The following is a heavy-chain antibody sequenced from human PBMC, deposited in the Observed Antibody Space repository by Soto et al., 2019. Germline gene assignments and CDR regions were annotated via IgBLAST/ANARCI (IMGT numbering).Heavy chain of an antibody. CDR3: ARKGYIGNFAMDV. CDR1: GYTFKSYD. J-gene: IGHJ6*02. D-gene: IGHD5-12*01. Sequence: ASVKVSCKASGYTFKSYDVMWVRKAPGQGLEWMGWISGHNGKADYAENFQGRVIMTTDTSAATASMDLRGLRSDDTAVYYCARKGYIGNFAMDVWGQGTTVTVSS. V-gene: IGHV1-18*04. CDR2: ISGHNGKA.